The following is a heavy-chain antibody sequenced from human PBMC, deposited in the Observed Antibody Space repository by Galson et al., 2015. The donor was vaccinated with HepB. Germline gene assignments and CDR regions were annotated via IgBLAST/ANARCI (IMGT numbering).Heavy chain of an antibody. CDR1: GFTFSDYY. J-gene: IGHJ4*01. CDR2: ISSSSSYT. Sequence: SLRLSCAASGFTFSDYYMSWIRQAPGKGLEWVSHISSSSSYTNYADSVKGRFTISRDNAKNSLYLQMNSLRAEDTAVYYCARPREWSYFDYWGQGTLVTVSS. D-gene: IGHD3-3*01. V-gene: IGHV3-11*03. CDR3: ARPREWSYFDY.